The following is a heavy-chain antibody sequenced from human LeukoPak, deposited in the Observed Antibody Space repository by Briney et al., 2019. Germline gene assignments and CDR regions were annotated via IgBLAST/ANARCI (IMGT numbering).Heavy chain of an antibody. Sequence: SETLSLTCTVSGGSISSYYWSWIRQPPGKGLEWIGYIYYSGSTNYNPSLKSRVTISVDTSKNQFSLKLSSVTAADTAVYYCARGATYDSSGYYAFDIWGQGTMVTVSS. D-gene: IGHD3-22*01. CDR3: ARGATYDSSGYYAFDI. J-gene: IGHJ3*02. CDR2: IYYSGST. CDR1: GGSISSYY. V-gene: IGHV4-59*01.